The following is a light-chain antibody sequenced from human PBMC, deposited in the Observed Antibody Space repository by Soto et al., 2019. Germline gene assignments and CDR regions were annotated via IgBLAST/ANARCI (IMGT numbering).Light chain of an antibody. V-gene: IGKV1-17*01. Sequence: DIQMTQSPSSLSASVGDRVIITCRASQGIGDDLGWYQQKPGKAPKRLIYAASSLQSGVPSRFSGSGSGTDFTLTISSLQPDDFASYYCLQHNTSPWKFGPGTKVEVK. CDR2: AAS. J-gene: IGKJ1*01. CDR3: LQHNTSPWK. CDR1: QGIGDD.